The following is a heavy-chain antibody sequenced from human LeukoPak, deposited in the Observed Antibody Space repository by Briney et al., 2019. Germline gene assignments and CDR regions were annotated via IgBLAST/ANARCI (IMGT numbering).Heavy chain of an antibody. V-gene: IGHV3-23*01. Sequence: PGGSLRLSCAASGFTFSSYAMSRVRQAPGKGLEWVSAMSGSGGSTYYADSVKGRFTISRDNSKNTLYLQMNSLRAEDTAVYYCAKDSGSMVRGPFDYWGQGTLVTVSS. CDR3: AKDSGSMVRGPFDY. CDR2: MSGSGGST. CDR1: GFTFSSYA. D-gene: IGHD3-10*01. J-gene: IGHJ4*02.